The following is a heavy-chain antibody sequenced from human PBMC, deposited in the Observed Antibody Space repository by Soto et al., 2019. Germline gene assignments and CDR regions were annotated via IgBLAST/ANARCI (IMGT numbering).Heavy chain of an antibody. Sequence: PSETLSLTCTVSGGSISSSSYYWGWIRQPPGKGLEWIGSIYYSGSTYYNPSLKSRVTISVDTSKNQFSLKLSSVTAADTAVYYCARVLLWFGELSAQWLDPWGQGTLVTVYS. J-gene: IGHJ5*02. V-gene: IGHV4-39*01. CDR3: ARVLLWFGELSAQWLDP. CDR1: GGSISSSSYY. D-gene: IGHD3-10*01. CDR2: IYYSGST.